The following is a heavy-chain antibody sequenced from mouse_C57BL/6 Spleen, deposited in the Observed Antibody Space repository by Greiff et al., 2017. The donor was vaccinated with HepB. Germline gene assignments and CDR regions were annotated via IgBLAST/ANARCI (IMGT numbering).Heavy chain of an antibody. D-gene: IGHD1-1*01. V-gene: IGHV1-72*01. CDR2: IDPHSGGT. Sequence: QVQLQQPGAELVKPGASVKLSCKASGYTFTSYWMHWVKQRPGRGLEWIGRIDPHSGGTKYNEKFKSKATLTVDKPSSTAYMQLSSLTSEDSAVYYCARVTTVVGYAMDYWGQGTSVTVSS. CDR1: GYTFTSYW. CDR3: ARVTTVVGYAMDY. J-gene: IGHJ4*01.